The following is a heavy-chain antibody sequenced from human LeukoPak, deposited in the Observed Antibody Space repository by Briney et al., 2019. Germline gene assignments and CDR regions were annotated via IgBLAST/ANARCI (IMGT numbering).Heavy chain of an antibody. J-gene: IGHJ4*02. D-gene: IGHD3-3*01. CDR2: IYYSGST. V-gene: IGHV4-39*01. CDR1: GGSISSSSYY. Sequence: SETLSLTCTVSGGSISSSSYYWGWIRQPPGKGLEWIGSIYYSGSTYYNPSLKSRVTISVDTSRNQFSLKLSSVTAADTAVYYCARQLGYYDFWSGYYTGNYFDYWGQGTLVTVSS. CDR3: ARQLGYYDFWSGYYTGNYFDY.